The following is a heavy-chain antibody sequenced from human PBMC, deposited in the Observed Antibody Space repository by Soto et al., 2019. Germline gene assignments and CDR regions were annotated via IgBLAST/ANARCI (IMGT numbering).Heavy chain of an antibody. CDR1: GYTFTSYD. J-gene: IGHJ4*02. CDR2: MNPNSGNT. V-gene: IGHV1-8*01. CDR3: ARWVGYCSGGSCFPPDY. D-gene: IGHD2-15*01. Sequence: GASVKVSCKASGYTFTSYDINWVRQATGQGLEWMGWMNPNSGNTGYAQKFQGRVTMTRNTSISTGYMELSSLRSEDTAVYYCARWVGYCSGGSCFPPDYWGQGTLVTVSS.